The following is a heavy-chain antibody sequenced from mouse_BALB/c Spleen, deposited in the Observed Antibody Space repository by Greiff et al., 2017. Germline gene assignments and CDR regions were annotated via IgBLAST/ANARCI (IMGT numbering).Heavy chain of an antibody. CDR2: IDPFNGGT. Sequence: EVQLQQSGPELMKPGASVKISCKASGYSFTSYYMHWVKQSHGKSLEWIGYIDPFNGGTSYNQKFKGKATLTVDKSSSTAYMHLSSLTSEDSAVYYCVGGNYESYWGQGTTLTVSS. J-gene: IGHJ2*01. CDR1: GYSFTSYY. D-gene: IGHD2-1*01. CDR3: VGGNYESY. V-gene: IGHV1S135*01.